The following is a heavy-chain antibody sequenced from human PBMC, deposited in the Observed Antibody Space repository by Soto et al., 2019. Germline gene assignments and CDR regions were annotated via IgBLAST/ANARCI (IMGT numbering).Heavy chain of an antibody. V-gene: IGHV1-18*01. D-gene: IGHD1-1*01. CDR3: VRDWKLSP. CDR2: ISGHNGNT. J-gene: IGHJ5*02. Sequence: QVQLVHSGDEVKKTGASVKVSCRASGYTLTNYGISWVRQAPGQGLFWLGWISGHNGNTLYAPKVQGRLTLTIDTSTNTAYMELMSLKIDDTAMYYCVRDWKLSPWGQGTLVTVSS. CDR1: GYTLTNYG.